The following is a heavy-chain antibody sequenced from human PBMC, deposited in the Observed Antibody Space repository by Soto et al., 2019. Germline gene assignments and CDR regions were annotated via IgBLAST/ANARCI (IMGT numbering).Heavy chain of an antibody. V-gene: IGHV3-21*01. CDR3: ARLSTGRNSYYFDF. J-gene: IGHJ4*02. D-gene: IGHD1-1*01. CDR2: ISSRSEYI. CDR1: GFSFSSYS. Sequence: PGGSLRLSCAASGFSFSSYSINWVCQAPGKGLEWVSSISSRSEYIYYADSVTGRFTISRDNAKNSLYLQINSLTVEDTAVYYCARLSTGRNSYYFDFWGQGTLVTVSS.